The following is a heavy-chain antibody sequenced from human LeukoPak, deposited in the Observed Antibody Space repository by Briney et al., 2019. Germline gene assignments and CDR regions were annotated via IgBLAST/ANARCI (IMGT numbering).Heavy chain of an antibody. D-gene: IGHD3-3*01. V-gene: IGHV1-69*13. CDR3: ARGRGMGFLEWLLLDS. CDR2: IIPIFGTA. Sequence: SVKVSCKASGGTFSSYAISWVRQAPGQGLEWMGGIIPIFGTANYAQKFQGRVTITADESTSTAYMELSSLRSDDTAIFYCARGRGMGFLEWLLLDSWGQGTLVTVSS. J-gene: IGHJ4*02. CDR1: GGTFSSYA.